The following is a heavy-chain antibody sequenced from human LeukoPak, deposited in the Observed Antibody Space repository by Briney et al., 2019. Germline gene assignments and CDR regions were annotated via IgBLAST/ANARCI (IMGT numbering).Heavy chain of an antibody. CDR3: ARVDGYSGYDYGMDV. V-gene: IGHV4-4*07. Sequence: NPSETLSLTCTVSGGSISSYYWSWIRQPAGKGLEWIGRIYTSGSTNYNPSLKSRVTMSVDTSKNQFSLKLSSVTAADTAVYYCARVDGYSGYDYGMDVWGQGTTVTVSS. J-gene: IGHJ6*02. D-gene: IGHD5-12*01. CDR2: IYTSGST. CDR1: GGSISSYY.